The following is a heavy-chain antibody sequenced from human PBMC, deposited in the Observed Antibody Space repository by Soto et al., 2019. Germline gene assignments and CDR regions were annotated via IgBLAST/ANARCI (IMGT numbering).Heavy chain of an antibody. Sequence: LSLTCAVSGYSISSSNWWGWIRQPPGKGLEWIGYIYYSGSTYYNPSLKSRVTMSVDTSKNQFSLKLSSVTAVDTAVYYCARSNWNHGSGAFDIWGQGTMVTV. D-gene: IGHD1-1*01. CDR2: IYYSGST. J-gene: IGHJ3*02. CDR1: GYSISSSNW. CDR3: ARSNWNHGSGAFDI. V-gene: IGHV4-28*01.